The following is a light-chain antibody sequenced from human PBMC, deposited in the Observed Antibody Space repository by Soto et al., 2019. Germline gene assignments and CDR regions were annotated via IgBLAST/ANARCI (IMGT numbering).Light chain of an antibody. V-gene: IGLV1-44*01. CDR2: SNN. J-gene: IGLJ2*01. Sequence: QSVLTQPPSASGTLGQRVTISCSGSSSNIGSNTVNWYQQLPGTAPKLLIYSNNQRPSGVPDRFSGSKSGTSASLAISGLQSEDEADYYCAAWDDSLNGQVFGGGTKVTVL. CDR3: AAWDDSLNGQV. CDR1: SSNIGSNT.